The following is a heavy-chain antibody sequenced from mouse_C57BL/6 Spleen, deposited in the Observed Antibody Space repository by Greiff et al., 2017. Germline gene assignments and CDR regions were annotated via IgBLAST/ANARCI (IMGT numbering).Heavy chain of an antibody. Sequence: VQLQQSGPELVKPGASVKIPCKASGYTFTDYNMDWVKQSHGKNLEWIGDINPNNGGTIYNQKFKGKATLTVDKASSTAYMELRSLTSEDTAVYYCARGSLLSFAYWGQGTLVTVSA. D-gene: IGHD2-10*01. CDR3: ARGSLLSFAY. CDR1: GYTFTDYN. J-gene: IGHJ3*01. V-gene: IGHV1-18*01. CDR2: INPNNGGT.